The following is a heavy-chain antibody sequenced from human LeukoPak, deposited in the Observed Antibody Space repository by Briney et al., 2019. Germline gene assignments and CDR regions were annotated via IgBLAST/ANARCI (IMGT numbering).Heavy chain of an antibody. D-gene: IGHD1-26*01. J-gene: IGHJ4*02. CDR1: GGSISSSSYY. V-gene: IGHV4-39*01. CDR2: IYYSGST. CDR3: ATLVGATLYYFDY. Sequence: KPSETLSLTCTVSGGSISSSSYYWGWIRQPPGKGLEWIGSIYYSGSTYYNPSLKSRVTISVDTPKNQFSLKLSSVTAADTAVYYCATLVGATLYYFDYWGQGTLVTVSS.